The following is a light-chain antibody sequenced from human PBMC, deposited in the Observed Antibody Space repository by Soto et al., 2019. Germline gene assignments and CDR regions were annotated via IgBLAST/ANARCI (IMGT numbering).Light chain of an antibody. J-gene: IGKJ1*01. Sequence: DILMTQSPATLSASVGDRATLSCLASQSINSDLAWYQQKPGQAPRLLIYGSSSRATDILDRFSGSGSGTDFTLTISTLEPEDFAIYYCQHYGYCLTFGQGTKVDIK. CDR1: QSINSD. CDR3: QHYGYCLT. V-gene: IGKV3-20*01. CDR2: GSS.